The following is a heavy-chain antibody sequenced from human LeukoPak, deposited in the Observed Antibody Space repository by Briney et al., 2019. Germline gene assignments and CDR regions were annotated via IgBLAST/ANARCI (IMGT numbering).Heavy chain of an antibody. CDR1: GFTFSSYA. CDR3: ARDVASGNYPYYFDF. D-gene: IGHD1-26*01. V-gene: IGHV3-30*04. Sequence: GGSLRLSCAASGFTFSSYAMHWVRQAPGKGLEWVAVISYDGSNKYYADSVKGRFTISRDNSKNTLYLQMNSLRAEDTAVYYCARDVASGNYPYYFDFWGQGTLVTVSS. J-gene: IGHJ4*02. CDR2: ISYDGSNK.